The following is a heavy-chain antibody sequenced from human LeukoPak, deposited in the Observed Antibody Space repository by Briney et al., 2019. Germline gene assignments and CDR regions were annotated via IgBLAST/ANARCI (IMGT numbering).Heavy chain of an antibody. CDR1: GFTFSSYW. CDR2: IRYDGSNK. V-gene: IGHV3-30*02. Sequence: GGSLRLSCAASGFTFSSYWMNWVRQAPGKGLEWVAFIRYDGSNKYYADSVKGRFTISRDNSKNTLYLQMNSLRAEDTAVYYCAKDYDSSGYLLDYWGQGTLVTVSS. CDR3: AKDYDSSGYLLDY. J-gene: IGHJ4*02. D-gene: IGHD3-22*01.